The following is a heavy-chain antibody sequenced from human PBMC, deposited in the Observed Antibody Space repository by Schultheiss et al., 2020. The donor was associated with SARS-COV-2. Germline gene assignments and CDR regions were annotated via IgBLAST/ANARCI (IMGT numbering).Heavy chain of an antibody. Sequence: GESLKISCAASGFTFSSYGMHWVRQAPGKGLEWVSAISGSGTYYADSVKGRLTISRDNSKNTLYLQMNNLRAEDTAVYYCAKGGWLEYWGQGTLVTVSS. CDR1: GFTFSSYG. CDR3: AKGGWLEY. CDR2: ISGSGT. J-gene: IGHJ4*02. V-gene: IGHV3-23*01. D-gene: IGHD6-19*01.